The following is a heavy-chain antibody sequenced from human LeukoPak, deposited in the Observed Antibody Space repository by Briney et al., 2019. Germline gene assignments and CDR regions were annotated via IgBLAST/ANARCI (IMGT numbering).Heavy chain of an antibody. J-gene: IGHJ4*02. V-gene: IGHV4-39*07. CDR1: GGSLSSSSYY. Sequence: PSETLSLTCTVSGGSLSSSSYYWGWIRQPPGKGLEWIGSIYYSGSTCYNPSLKSRVTISVDTSKNQFSLKLSSVTAADTAVYYCARDREYSYGRGEVDYWGQGTLVTVSS. CDR3: ARDREYSYGRGEVDY. CDR2: IYYSGST. D-gene: IGHD5-18*01.